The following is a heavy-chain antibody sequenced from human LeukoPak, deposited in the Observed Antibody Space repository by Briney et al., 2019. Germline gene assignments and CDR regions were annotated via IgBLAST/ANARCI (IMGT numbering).Heavy chain of an antibody. CDR1: GYTFTSYG. D-gene: IGHD6-13*01. V-gene: IGHV1-18*01. J-gene: IGHJ4*02. CDR3: ARQEAVAGTLDY. Sequence: ASVKVSCKASGYTFTSYGISWVRQAPGQGLEWMGWISAYNGNTNYAQKLQGRVTMTTDTSTSTAYMELRNLRSDDTAVYYCARQEAVAGTLDYWGQGTLVTVSS. CDR2: ISAYNGNT.